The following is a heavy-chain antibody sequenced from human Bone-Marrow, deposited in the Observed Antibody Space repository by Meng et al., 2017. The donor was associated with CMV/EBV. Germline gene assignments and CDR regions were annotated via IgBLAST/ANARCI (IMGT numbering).Heavy chain of an antibody. Sequence: GGSLRLSCAASAFTFTRHSMNWVRQAPGKGLEWLSYISTSSDIIYYADSVRGRFTISRDNAKNSVYLQMSSLRDEDTAVYYCVGLPKSGHWHFDFWGRGARVTVSS. CDR1: AFTFTRHS. D-gene: IGHD1-26*01. CDR3: VGLPKSGHWHFDF. V-gene: IGHV3-48*02. CDR2: ISTSSDII. J-gene: IGHJ2*01.